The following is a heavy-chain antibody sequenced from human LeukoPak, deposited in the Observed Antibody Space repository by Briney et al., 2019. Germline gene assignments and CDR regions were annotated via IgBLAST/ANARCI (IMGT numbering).Heavy chain of an antibody. J-gene: IGHJ3*02. Sequence: ASVKVSCKASGYTFTSYDINWVRQATGQGLEWMGWINPNSGGTNYAQKFQGRVTMTRDTSISTAYMELSRLRSDDTAVYYCARVTDLDAFDIWGQGTMVTVSS. V-gene: IGHV1-2*02. CDR3: ARVTDLDAFDI. D-gene: IGHD1-20*01. CDR1: GYTFTSYD. CDR2: INPNSGGT.